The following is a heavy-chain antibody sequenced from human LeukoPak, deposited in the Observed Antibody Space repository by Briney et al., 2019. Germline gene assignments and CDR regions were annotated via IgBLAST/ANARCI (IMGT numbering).Heavy chain of an antibody. CDR3: AKDLADGDIVAKGRAWGYFDL. CDR1: GFSFSTYA. V-gene: IGHV3-9*01. Sequence: GGSLRLSCTASGFSFSTYAMSWVRQAPGKGLEWVSGISWNSGSIGYADSVKGRFTISRDNAKNSLYLQMNSLRAEDTALYYCAKDLADGDIVAKGRAWGYFDLWGRGTLVTVSS. CDR2: ISWNSGSI. D-gene: IGHD5-12*01. J-gene: IGHJ2*01.